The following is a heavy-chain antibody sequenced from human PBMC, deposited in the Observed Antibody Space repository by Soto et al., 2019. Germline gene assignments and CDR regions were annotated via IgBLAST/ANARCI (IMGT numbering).Heavy chain of an antibody. D-gene: IGHD3-3*01. Sequence: SGPTLVNPTQTLTLTCTFSGFSLSTSGMCVSWIRQPPGKALEWLALIDWDDDKYYSTSLKTRLTISKDTSKNQVVLTMTNMDPVDTATYYCARVYDFWSGYNYGMDVWGQGTTVTVSS. CDR3: ARVYDFWSGYNYGMDV. CDR2: IDWDDDK. V-gene: IGHV2-70*01. CDR1: GFSLSTSGMC. J-gene: IGHJ6*02.